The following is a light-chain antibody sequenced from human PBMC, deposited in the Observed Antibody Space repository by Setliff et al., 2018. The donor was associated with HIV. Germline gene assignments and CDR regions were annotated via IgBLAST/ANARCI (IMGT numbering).Light chain of an antibody. CDR1: SSDVGGYNY. J-gene: IGLJ1*01. Sequence: QSVLTKPASVSGSPGQSITISCTGTSSDVGGYNYVSWYQQHPGKAPTLMIYDVSNRPSCVSNRFSGSKSGNTASLTVSGLQPAYEADYYCSSYAGSNTYVVGTGTKGTV. V-gene: IGLV2-14*03. CDR3: SSYAGSNTYV. CDR2: DVS.